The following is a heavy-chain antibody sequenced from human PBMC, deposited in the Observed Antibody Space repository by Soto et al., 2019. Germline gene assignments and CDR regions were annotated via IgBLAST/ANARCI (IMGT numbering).Heavy chain of an antibody. J-gene: IGHJ4*02. Sequence: ASLPVSCEASCYNFTSYGISWVRQAPGKGPEWMGWISGHNGNTNHPQSLQGRVTMTTDTSRNTAYMELRSLRSDDTAVYYCARHRFNYYDDTVYYYFDYWGQGTLVTVSS. CDR3: ARHRFNYYDDTVYYYFDY. V-gene: IGHV1-18*04. CDR1: CYNFTSYG. CDR2: ISGHNGNT. D-gene: IGHD3-22*01.